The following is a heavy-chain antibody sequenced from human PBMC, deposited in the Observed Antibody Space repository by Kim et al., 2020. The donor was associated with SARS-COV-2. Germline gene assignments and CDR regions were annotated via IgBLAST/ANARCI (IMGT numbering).Heavy chain of an antibody. V-gene: IGHV3-20*01. J-gene: IGHJ4*02. CDR3: ARDAYYNSTGYYGHES. D-gene: IGHD3-22*01. Sequence: GGSLRLSCAASGFTFDDYGMSWVRQVPGKGLEWVSGITWNSDTAAYADSVKGRFTITRDNAKNSLYLQMNSLRDEDTALYHCARDAYYNSTGYYGHESWGQGTLFTVST. CDR2: ITWNSDTA. CDR1: GFTFDDYG.